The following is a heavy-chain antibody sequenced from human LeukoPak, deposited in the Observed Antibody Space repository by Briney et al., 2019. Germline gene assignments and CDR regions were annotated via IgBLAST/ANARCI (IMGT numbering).Heavy chain of an antibody. CDR2: IYSGGTT. J-gene: IGHJ4*02. CDR3: ARVSGYSGTAFDY. Sequence: PGGSLRLSCAASGFTVSTNCMTWVRQAPGKGLEWVSTIYSGGTTYYADSVMGRFTISRHNSRNTLYLQMNSLRAEDTAVYYCARVSGYSGTAFDYWGQGTLVTVSS. D-gene: IGHD3-22*01. V-gene: IGHV3-53*04. CDR1: GFTVSTNC.